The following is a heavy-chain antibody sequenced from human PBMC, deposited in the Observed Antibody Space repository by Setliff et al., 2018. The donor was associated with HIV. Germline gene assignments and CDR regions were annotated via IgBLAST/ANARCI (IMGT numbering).Heavy chain of an antibody. D-gene: IGHD2-2*01. V-gene: IGHV4-4*09. CDR3: AIGDEYPGVFQS. Sequence: SETLSLTCAVSSASISNYHWSWIRQTPGKGLEWIGSIYTSGATNYNPSLEGRITTSVDLSKNHFSLNLHSVTAADTAVYYCAIGDEYPGVFQSWGQGKVVTVS. CDR1: SASISNYH. J-gene: IGHJ5*02. CDR2: IYTSGAT.